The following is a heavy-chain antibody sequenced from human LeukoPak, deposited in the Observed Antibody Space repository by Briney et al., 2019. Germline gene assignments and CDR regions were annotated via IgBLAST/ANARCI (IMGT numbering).Heavy chain of an antibody. CDR2: ISYDGSNK. D-gene: IGHD3-10*01. J-gene: IGHJ3*02. Sequence: GGSLRLSCAASGFTFSSYAMHWVRQAPGKGLEWVAVISYDGSNKYYADSVKGRFTISRDNSKNTLYLQMNSLRAEDTAVYYCAKDNYYGSGSYYRSDAFDIWGQGTMVTVSS. CDR3: AKDNYYGSGSYYRSDAFDI. CDR1: GFTFSSYA. V-gene: IGHV3-30*04.